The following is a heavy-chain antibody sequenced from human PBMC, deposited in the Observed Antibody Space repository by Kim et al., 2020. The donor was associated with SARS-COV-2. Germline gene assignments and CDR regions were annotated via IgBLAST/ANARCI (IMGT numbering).Heavy chain of an antibody. Sequence: SDKHVMESVKGRFTISRDNAKNSLFLQMDSLRGEDAALYYCARGGSYSFEYWSQGPLVTVSS. J-gene: IGHJ4*02. CDR2: SDK. D-gene: IGHD6-13*01. CDR3: ARGGSYSFEY. V-gene: IGHV3-7*01.